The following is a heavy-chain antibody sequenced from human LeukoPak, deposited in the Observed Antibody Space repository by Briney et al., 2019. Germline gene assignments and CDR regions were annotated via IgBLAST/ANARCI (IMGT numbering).Heavy chain of an antibody. CDR1: GFTFDDYA. D-gene: IGHD2-15*01. Sequence: GGSLRLSCIASGFTFDDYAMHWVRQAPGKGLEWVSAMSSSDDGRYYAASVRGRFTISRDTSRSTLYLQMNSLRAEDAAVYYCAKAPVTSCRGAFCYPFDYWGQGTLVTVSS. CDR2: MSSSDDGR. CDR3: AKAPVTSCRGAFCYPFDY. V-gene: IGHV3-23*01. J-gene: IGHJ4*02.